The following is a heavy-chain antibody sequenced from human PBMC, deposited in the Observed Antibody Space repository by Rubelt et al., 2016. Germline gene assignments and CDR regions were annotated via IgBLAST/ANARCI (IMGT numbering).Heavy chain of an antibody. CDR2: ISWDGGST. V-gene: IGHV3-43*01. CDR1: GFTFDDYT. J-gene: IGHJ4*02. Sequence: AASGFTFDDYTMHWVRQAPGKGLEWVSLISWDGGSTYYADSVKGRSTISRDNSKNSLYLQMNRLRTEDTALYYCAKGNDYDSSGYHYYFDYWGQGTLVTVSS. CDR3: AKGNDYDSSGYHYYFDY. D-gene: IGHD3-22*01.